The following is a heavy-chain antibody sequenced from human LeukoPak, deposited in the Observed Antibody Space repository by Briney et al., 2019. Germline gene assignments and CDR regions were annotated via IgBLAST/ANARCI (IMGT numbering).Heavy chain of an antibody. CDR3: AKASWVSSADAVL. CDR2: LRGDGET. J-gene: IGHJ4*02. V-gene: IGHV3-23*01. Sequence: GRSLRLSCAASGFTFSSYAMSWVRQAPAGGLEWVSSLRGDGETFYADSVKGRFTLSRDESRNTVYLQMNNLRVEDTAVYFCAKASWVSSADAVLWGQGTLVTVSS. CDR1: GFTFSSYA. D-gene: IGHD3-16*01.